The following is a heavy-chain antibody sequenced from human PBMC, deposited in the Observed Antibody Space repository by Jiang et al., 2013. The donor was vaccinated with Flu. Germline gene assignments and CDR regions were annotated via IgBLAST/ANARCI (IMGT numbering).Heavy chain of an antibody. V-gene: IGHV3-23*01. CDR1: GFTFSSYA. CDR2: ISGSGGST. CDR3: AKADSPIVMIVVVIPGAFDI. Sequence: QLLESGGGLVQPGGSLRLSCAASGFTFSSYAMSWVRQAPGKGLEWVSAISGSGGSTYYADSVKGRFTISRDNSKNTLYLQMNSLRAEDTAVYYCAKADSPIVMIVVVIPGAFDIWGQGTMVTVSS. J-gene: IGHJ3*02. D-gene: IGHD3-22*01.